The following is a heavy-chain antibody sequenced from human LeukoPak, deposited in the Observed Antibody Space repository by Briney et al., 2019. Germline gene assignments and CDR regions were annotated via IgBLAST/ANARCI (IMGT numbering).Heavy chain of an antibody. CDR2: IYSGGDT. CDR1: GFTVSNNY. V-gene: IGHV3-66*01. Sequence: GGSLRLSCAASGFTVSNNYMNWVRRAPGKGLEWVSLIYSGGDTHYADSVKGRFTISRDSSKNTLYLQMNSLRAEDTAVYYCARDPPAVRTNTYAWGQGTLVTVSS. D-gene: IGHD4/OR15-4a*01. J-gene: IGHJ5*02. CDR3: ARDPPAVRTNTYA.